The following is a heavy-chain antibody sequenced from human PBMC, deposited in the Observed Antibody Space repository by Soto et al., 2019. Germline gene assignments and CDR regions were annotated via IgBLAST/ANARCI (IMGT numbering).Heavy chain of an antibody. J-gene: IGHJ5*02. D-gene: IGHD3-3*01. CDR1: GFTFRSYG. CDR3: AKPRSSLEWPPFDP. V-gene: IGHV3-30-3*02. Sequence: QVKLVESGGGVVQPGRSRRLSCVTSGFTFRSYGMHWVRQSPDKGLEWVAVIKPDGTTADYIESVKGRFFISRDNSKKTVYLQMNNLRPEDTGIYYCAKPRSSLEWPPFDPWGQGTLVTVSS. CDR2: IKPDGTTA.